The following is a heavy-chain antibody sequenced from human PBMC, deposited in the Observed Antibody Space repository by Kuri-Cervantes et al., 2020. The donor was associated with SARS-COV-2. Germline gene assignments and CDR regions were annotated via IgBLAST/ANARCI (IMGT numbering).Heavy chain of an antibody. D-gene: IGHD6-19*01. CDR3: AREVLQWLDRESDAFDI. CDR1: GFTFSSYD. V-gene: IGHV3-13*03. Sequence: GESLKISCAACGFTFSSYDMHWVRQATGKGLEWVSAIGTAGDTYYPGSVKGQFTISRENAKNSLYLQMNSLRAGDTAVYYCAREVLQWLDRESDAFDIWGQGTMVTVSS. J-gene: IGHJ3*02. CDR2: IGTAGDT.